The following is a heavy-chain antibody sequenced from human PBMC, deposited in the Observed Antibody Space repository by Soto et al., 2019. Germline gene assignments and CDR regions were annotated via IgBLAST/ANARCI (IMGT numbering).Heavy chain of an antibody. V-gene: IGHV3-15*07. CDR1: GFTFSNAW. D-gene: IGHD6-13*01. J-gene: IGHJ6*02. CDR3: TTEGAAAGIDSSPLPPYYYGMDV. Sequence: GGSLRLSCAASGFTFSNAWVNWVRQAPGKGLEWVGRIKSKTDGGTTDYAAPVKGRFTISRDDSKNTLYLQMNSLKTEDTAVYYCTTEGAAAGIDSSPLPPYYYGMDVWGQGTTVTVSS. CDR2: IKSKTDGGTT.